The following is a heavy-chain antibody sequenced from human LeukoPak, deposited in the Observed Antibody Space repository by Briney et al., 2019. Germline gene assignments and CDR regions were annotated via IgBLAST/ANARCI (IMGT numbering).Heavy chain of an antibody. CDR3: GSGEPLYYYYYGMDV. J-gene: IGHJ6*02. CDR2: IIPILGIA. Sequence: SVKVSCKASGGTFSSYAISWVQQAPGQGLEWMGRIIPILGIANYAQKFQGRVTITADKSTSTAYMELSSLRSEDTAVYYCGSGEPLYYYYYGMDVWGQGTTVTVSS. V-gene: IGHV1-69*04. CDR1: GGTFSSYA. D-gene: IGHD3-16*01.